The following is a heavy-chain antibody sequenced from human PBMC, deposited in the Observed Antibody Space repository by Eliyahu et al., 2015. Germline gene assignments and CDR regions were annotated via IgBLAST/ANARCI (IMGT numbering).Heavy chain of an antibody. CDR2: ISHSGST. V-gene: IGHV4-34*01. J-gene: IGHJ6*02. Sequence: QVQLFQRGAGLLKPSETLSLTCSLYDGSFXGYYWAWIRQPPGKGLEWVGEISHSGSTNYHPSLKGRITISLDTSRNQFSLRLTSVTAADTAVYYCARTYNWDYSYYGLDVWGQGTTVTVSS. D-gene: IGHD1-7*01. CDR3: ARTYNWDYSYYGLDV. CDR1: DGSFXGYY.